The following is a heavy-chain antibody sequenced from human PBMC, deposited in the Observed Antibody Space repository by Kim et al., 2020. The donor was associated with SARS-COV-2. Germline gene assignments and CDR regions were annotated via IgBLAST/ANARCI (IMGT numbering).Heavy chain of an antibody. D-gene: IGHD3-22*01. CDR2: INHSGYS. CDR3: ARGDYDGCQSGFDL. J-gene: IGHJ3*01. V-gene: IGHV4-34*01. CDR1: VGSFSGHY. Sequence: SETLSLTCEVYVGSFSGHYWSWIRQPPGKGLEWMGEINHSGYSNSNPSLNSRVTISVDTAKNQISLKLTSVTAADTAVYFCARGDYDGCQSGFDLWGQG.